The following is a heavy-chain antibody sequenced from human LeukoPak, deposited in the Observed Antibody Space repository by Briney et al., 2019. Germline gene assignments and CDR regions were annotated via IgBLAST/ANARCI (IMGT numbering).Heavy chain of an antibody. CDR1: GFTFSAYW. D-gene: IGHD6-13*01. J-gene: IGHJ5*02. CDR2: INHSGST. Sequence: GSLRLSCAASGFTFSAYWMTWVRQAPGKGLKWIGEINHSGSTNYNPSLKSRVTISVDTSKNQFSLKLSSVTAADAAVYYCARGIGIAAAGCWFDPWGQGTLVTVSS. CDR3: ARGIGIAAAGCWFDP. V-gene: IGHV4-34*01.